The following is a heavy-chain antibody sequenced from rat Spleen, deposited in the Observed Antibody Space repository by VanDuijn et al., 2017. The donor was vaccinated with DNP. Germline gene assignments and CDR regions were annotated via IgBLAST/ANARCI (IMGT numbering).Heavy chain of an antibody. J-gene: IGHJ2*01. V-gene: IGHV3-3*01. CDR3: ASNWDY. D-gene: IGHD5-1*01. CDR1: GYPIISNY. Sequence: EVQLQESGPGLVKPSQSLSLTCSVTGYPIISNYWGWIRKFPGNKMEWMGYINSAGSTNYNPSLKSRISITRDTSKNQFFLQVNSVTTEDTATYYCASNWDYWGQGVIVTVSS. CDR2: INSAGST.